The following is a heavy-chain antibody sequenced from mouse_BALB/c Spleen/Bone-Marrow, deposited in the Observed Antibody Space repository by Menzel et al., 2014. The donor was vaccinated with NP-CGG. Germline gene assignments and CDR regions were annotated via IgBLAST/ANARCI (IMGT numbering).Heavy chain of an antibody. J-gene: IGHJ3*01. V-gene: IGHV1-69*02. CDR3: ARSGGNYVAWFVY. CDR2: IDPSDSET. D-gene: IGHD2-1*01. CDR1: GYTFTRYW. Sequence: QVQLQQSGAEVVKPGAPVKLSCKASGYTFTRYWMHWVRQRPGRGLEWIGKIDPSDSETHYNHEFKDKATLTVDKSSSTAYIQLSSLTSEDSAVYFCARSGGNYVAWFVYLGQGTLVTVSP.